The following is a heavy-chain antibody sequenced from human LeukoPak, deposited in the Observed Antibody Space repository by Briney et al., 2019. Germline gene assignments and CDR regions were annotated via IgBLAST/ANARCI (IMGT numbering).Heavy chain of an antibody. CDR1: GFTFPAYA. CDR2: ITGAGGNT. J-gene: IGHJ3*02. CDR3: ARDSGHAFDI. Sequence: GGSLRLSCAASGFTFPAYAMSWVRQAPGKGLEWLSAITGAGGNTYYADSVKGRFTISRDTSKNTLYLQMNSLRAEDTAVYYCARDSGHAFDIWGQGTMVTVSS. D-gene: IGHD6-25*01. V-gene: IGHV3-23*01.